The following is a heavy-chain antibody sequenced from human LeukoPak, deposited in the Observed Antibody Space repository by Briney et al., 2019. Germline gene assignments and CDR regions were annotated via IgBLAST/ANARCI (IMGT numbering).Heavy chain of an antibody. Sequence: ASVKVFCKASGYTFTSYGISWVRQAPGQGLEWMGWISAYNGNTNYAQKLQGRVTMTTDTSTSTAYMELRSLRSDDTAVYYCARIGIQLWLLWFGPWGQGTLVTVSS. D-gene: IGHD5-18*01. CDR2: ISAYNGNT. J-gene: IGHJ5*02. V-gene: IGHV1-18*01. CDR3: ARIGIQLWLLWFGP. CDR1: GYTFTSYG.